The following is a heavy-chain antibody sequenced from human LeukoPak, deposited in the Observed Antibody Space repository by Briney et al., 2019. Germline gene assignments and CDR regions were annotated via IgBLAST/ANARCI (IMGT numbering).Heavy chain of an antibody. CDR3: ARLRLGYYYMDV. J-gene: IGHJ6*03. V-gene: IGHV1-69*05. Sequence: ASVKVSCKASGGTFSSYAISWVRQAPGQGLEWMGRIIPIFGTANCAQKFQGRVTITTDESTSTAYMELSSLRSEDTAVYYCARLRLGYYYMDVWGKGTTVTVSS. CDR2: IIPIFGTA. CDR1: GGTFSSYA. D-gene: IGHD3-16*01.